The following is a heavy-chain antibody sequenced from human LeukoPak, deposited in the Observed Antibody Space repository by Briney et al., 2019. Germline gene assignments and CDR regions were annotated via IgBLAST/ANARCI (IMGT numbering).Heavy chain of an antibody. CDR1: GFTFDDYA. CDR2: XSWXXXSI. D-gene: IGHD6-13*01. CDR3: AKDSTAAAGGVFDY. V-gene: IGHV3-9*03. J-gene: IGHJ4*02. Sequence: PGGSLXLSCAASGFTFDDYAMXXXXXXPXXXXXXXXXXSWXXXSIGYADSXKXXXXXXRDNAKNSLYLQMNSLRXEDMALYYCAKDSTAAAGGVFDYWGQGTLVTVSS.